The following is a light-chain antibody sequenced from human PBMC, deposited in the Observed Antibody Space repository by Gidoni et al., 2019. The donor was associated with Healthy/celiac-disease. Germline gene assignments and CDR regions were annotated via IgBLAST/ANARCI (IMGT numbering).Light chain of an antibody. J-gene: IGLJ2*01. V-gene: IGLV1-44*01. CDR3: AAWDDSLNAVV. CDR2: RNN. Sequence: QSVLTQPPPASGTPGQGVTISCSGSSSNIGSNTVNWYQQPPGTAPKLLIYRNNQRPSGVPDRFSGSKSGTSASLAISGLQSEDEADYYCAAWDDSLNAVVFGGGTKLTVL. CDR1: SSNIGSNT.